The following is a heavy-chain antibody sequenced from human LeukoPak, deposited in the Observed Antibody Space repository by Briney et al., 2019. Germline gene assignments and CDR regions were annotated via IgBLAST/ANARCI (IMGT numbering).Heavy chain of an antibody. CDR2: ISGSGGRT. V-gene: IGHV3-23*01. CDR1: GFTFSSYA. J-gene: IGHJ6*03. Sequence: GGSLRLSCAASGFTFSSYAMTWVRQAPGKGLEWVSAISGSGGRTHYADSVKGRFTISRDNSKSTLYLQMNSLRAEDTAVYYCAKAPRFGDHATEYYYYYMDVWGKGTTVTVSS. D-gene: IGHD3-3*01. CDR3: AKAPRFGDHATEYYYYYMDV.